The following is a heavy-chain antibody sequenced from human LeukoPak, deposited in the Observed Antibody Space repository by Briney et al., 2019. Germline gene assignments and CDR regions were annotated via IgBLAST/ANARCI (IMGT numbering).Heavy chain of an antibody. Sequence: ASQTLSLTCTVSGGSISSGGYYWSWIRQHPGKGLEWIGYIYYSGSTYYNPSLKSRVTISVDTSKNQFSLKLNSVTAADTAVYYCASAIAIPAWAFDLWGQGTVVTVSS. CDR3: ASAIAIPAWAFDL. D-gene: IGHD6-13*01. V-gene: IGHV4-31*03. CDR2: IYYSGST. J-gene: IGHJ3*01. CDR1: GGSISSGGYY.